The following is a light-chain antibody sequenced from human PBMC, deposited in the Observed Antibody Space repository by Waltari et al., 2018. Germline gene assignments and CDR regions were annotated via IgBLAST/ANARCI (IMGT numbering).Light chain of an antibody. J-gene: IGLJ2*01. CDR2: EVA. CDR1: SSDVGNYNL. CDR3: CSYASSSTLL. V-gene: IGLV2-23*02. Sequence: QSALTQPASVSGSPGQSLTISCTGTSSDVGNYNLVSWYQQHPGKAPKLMSYEVAKRTSGVSKRFSGSKSGNTASLTSSGLQAEDESDYFCCSYASSSTLLFGGGTKVTVL.